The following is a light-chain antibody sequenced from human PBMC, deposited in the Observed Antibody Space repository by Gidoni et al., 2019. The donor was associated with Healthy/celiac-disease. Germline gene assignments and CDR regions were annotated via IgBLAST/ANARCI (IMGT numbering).Light chain of an antibody. CDR1: QSISSY. Sequence: DIQMTQSPSSLSASVGDRVTITCRASQSISSYLYWYQQKPGKAPKLLIYAASSLQSGVPSRFSGSGSGTEFTLTISSLQPEDFATYYCQQSYSTPPYTFGQGTKLEIK. CDR2: AAS. CDR3: QQSYSTPPYT. V-gene: IGKV1-39*01. J-gene: IGKJ2*01.